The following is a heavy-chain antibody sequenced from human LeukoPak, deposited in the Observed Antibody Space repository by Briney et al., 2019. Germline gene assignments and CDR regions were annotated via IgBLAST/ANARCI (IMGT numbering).Heavy chain of an antibody. Sequence: SGGSLRLSCAASGFTFSSYAMHWVRQAPGKGLEWVAVISYDGSNKYYADSVKGRLTISRDNSKNTLYLQMNSLRAEDTAVYYCARDRGPIRGVLGMDVWGQGTTVTVSS. J-gene: IGHJ6*02. D-gene: IGHD3-10*01. CDR3: ARDRGPIRGVLGMDV. CDR2: ISYDGSNK. V-gene: IGHV3-30-3*01. CDR1: GFTFSSYA.